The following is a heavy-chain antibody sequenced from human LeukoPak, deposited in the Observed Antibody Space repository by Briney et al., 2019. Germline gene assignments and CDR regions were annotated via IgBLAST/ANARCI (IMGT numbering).Heavy chain of an antibody. J-gene: IGHJ4*02. CDR2: IYYSGST. CDR3: SRVNPGMAAIHY. Sequence: ASETLSLTCTVSGGSISSGDYYWGWIRQPPGKGLEWIGYIYYSGSTYYNPSLKSRVTISVDTSKNQFSLKLSSVTAADTAVYYCSRVNPGMAAIHYWGQGTLVTVSS. CDR1: GGSISSGDYY. V-gene: IGHV4-30-4*01. D-gene: IGHD2-21*02.